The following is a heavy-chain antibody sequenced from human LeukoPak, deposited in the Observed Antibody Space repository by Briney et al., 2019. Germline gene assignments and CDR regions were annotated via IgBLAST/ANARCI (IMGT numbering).Heavy chain of an antibody. Sequence: SETLSLTCVLYGGSSSGYYWSWIRQPPGKGLEWIGEINHSGSTNYNPSLKSRVTISVDTSKNQFSLKLSSVTAADTAVYYCARGIRGYSYGADYWGQGTLVTVSS. CDR2: INHSGST. CDR3: ARGIRGYSYGADY. J-gene: IGHJ4*02. V-gene: IGHV4-34*01. CDR1: GGSSSGYY. D-gene: IGHD5-18*01.